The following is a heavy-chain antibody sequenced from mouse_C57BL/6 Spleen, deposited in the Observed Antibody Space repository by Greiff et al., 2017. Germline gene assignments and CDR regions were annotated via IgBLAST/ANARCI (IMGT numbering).Heavy chain of an antibody. CDR2: IDPETGGT. D-gene: IGHD1-1*01. V-gene: IGHV1-15*01. CDR1: GYTFTDYE. CDR3: TRCYGSSNQGAMDY. Sequence: QVQLKQSGAELVRPGASVTLSCKASGYTFTDYEMHWVKQTPVHGLEWIGAIDPETGGTAYNQKFKGKAILTADKSSSTAYMELRSLTSEDSAVYYCTRCYGSSNQGAMDYWGQGTSVTVSS. J-gene: IGHJ4*01.